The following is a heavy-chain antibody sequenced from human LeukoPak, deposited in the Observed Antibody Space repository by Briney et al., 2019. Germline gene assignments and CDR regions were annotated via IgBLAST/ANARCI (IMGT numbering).Heavy chain of an antibody. J-gene: IGHJ3*02. Sequence: SETLSLTCTVSGGSISSGSYYWSWIRQPAGKGLEWIGRIYTSGSTNYNPSLKSRVTISVDTSKNQFSLKLSSVAAADTAVYYCARNSWADAFDIWGRGTMVTVSS. CDR3: ARNSWADAFDI. V-gene: IGHV4-61*02. D-gene: IGHD6-13*01. CDR1: GGSISSGSYY. CDR2: IYTSGST.